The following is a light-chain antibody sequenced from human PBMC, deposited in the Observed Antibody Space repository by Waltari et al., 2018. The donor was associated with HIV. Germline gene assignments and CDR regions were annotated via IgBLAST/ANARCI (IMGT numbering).Light chain of an antibody. CDR2: RNN. CDR1: SSNIGSYY. CDR3: AAWTDSLSGVV. J-gene: IGLJ2*01. Sequence: QSVLTQPPSASGTPGPRVTISCSGSSSNIGSYYVYRYQQLPGTAPKLLIYRNNQRPSGVPDRFSGSKSGTSASLAISGLRSEDEADYYCAAWTDSLSGVVFGGGTKLSVL. V-gene: IGLV1-47*01.